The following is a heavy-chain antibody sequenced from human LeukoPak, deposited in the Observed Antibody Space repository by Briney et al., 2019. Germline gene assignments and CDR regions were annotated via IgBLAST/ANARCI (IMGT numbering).Heavy chain of an antibody. CDR2: ISYDGSNK. Sequence: GGSLRLSCAASGFTFSSYAMHWVRQAPGKGLEWVAVISYDGSNKYYADSVKGRFTISRDNSKNTLYLQMNSLRAEDTAVYYCARDRSGWYFDYWGQGTLVAVSS. J-gene: IGHJ4*02. D-gene: IGHD6-19*01. CDR3: ARDRSGWYFDY. CDR1: GFTFSSYA. V-gene: IGHV3-30-3*01.